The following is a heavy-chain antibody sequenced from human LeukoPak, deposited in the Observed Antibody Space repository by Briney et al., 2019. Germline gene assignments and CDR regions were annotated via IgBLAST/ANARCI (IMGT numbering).Heavy chain of an antibody. Sequence: GGSLGLSCAASGFTFSSYSMNWVRQAPGKGLEWVSYISSSSSTIYYADSVKGRFTISRDNAKNSLYLQMNSLRAEDTAVYYCASGPLNWFDPWGQGTLVTVSS. CDR1: GFTFSSYS. CDR3: ASGPLNWFDP. J-gene: IGHJ5*02. CDR2: ISSSSSTI. V-gene: IGHV3-48*01.